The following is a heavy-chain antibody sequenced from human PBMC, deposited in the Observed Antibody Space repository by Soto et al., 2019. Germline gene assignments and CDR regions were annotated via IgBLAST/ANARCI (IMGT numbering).Heavy chain of an antibody. CDR2: IYYSGST. CDR3: ARVDILTVYGRMDV. V-gene: IGHV4-30-4*01. D-gene: IGHD3-9*01. CDR1: GDSIRSGNHY. Sequence: SETLSLTCTVSGDSIRSGNHYWSWIRQPPGKGLEWIGYIYYSGSTYYSPSLKGRVTISVDTSKNQFSLKLNSVTAADAAVYYCARVDILTVYGRMDVWGQGTTVTAAS. J-gene: IGHJ6*02.